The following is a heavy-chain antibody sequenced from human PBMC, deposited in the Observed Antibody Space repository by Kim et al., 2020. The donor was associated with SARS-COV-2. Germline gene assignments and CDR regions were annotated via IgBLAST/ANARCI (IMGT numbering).Heavy chain of an antibody. D-gene: IGHD3-22*01. J-gene: IGHJ4*02. CDR3: AKDDGYDSSGYQGTFDY. CDR1: GFTFSSYA. CDR2: ISGSGGST. V-gene: IGHV3-23*01. Sequence: GGSLRLSCAASGFTFSSYAMSWVRQAPGKGLEWVSAISGSGGSTYYADSVKGRFTISRDNSKNTLYLQMNSLRAEDTAVYYCAKDDGYDSSGYQGTFDYWGQGTLVTVSS.